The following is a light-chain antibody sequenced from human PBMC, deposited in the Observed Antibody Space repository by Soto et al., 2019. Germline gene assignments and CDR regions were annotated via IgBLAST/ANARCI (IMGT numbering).Light chain of an antibody. CDR1: QGISSY. J-gene: IGKJ1*01. CDR3: QHYESYPWT. Sequence: SQMTQSPSSFSASTGDRVTITCRASQGISSYLAWYQQKPGKAPKLLIYAASSLESGVPSRFSGSGSGTEFTLTISSLQPDDFATYYCQHYESYPWTVGQGTKVDI. V-gene: IGKV1-8*01. CDR2: AAS.